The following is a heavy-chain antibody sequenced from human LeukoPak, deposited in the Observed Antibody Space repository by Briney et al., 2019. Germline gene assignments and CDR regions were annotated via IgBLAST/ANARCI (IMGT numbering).Heavy chain of an antibody. D-gene: IGHD1-1*01. Sequence: PSETLSLTCTVSGGSISSGSYYCSWIRQPAGKGLEWIGRIYTSGSTNYNPSLKSRVTISVDTSKNQFSLKLSSVTAADTAVYYCARDSGWNDFDYWGQGTLVTVSS. J-gene: IGHJ4*02. CDR1: GGSISSGSYY. V-gene: IGHV4-61*02. CDR3: ARDSGWNDFDY. CDR2: IYTSGST.